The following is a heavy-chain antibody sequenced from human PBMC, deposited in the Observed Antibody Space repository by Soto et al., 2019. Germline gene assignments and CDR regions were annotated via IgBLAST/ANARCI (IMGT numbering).Heavy chain of an antibody. CDR1: GGSISSGDYY. Sequence: SETLSLTCTVSGGSISSGDYYWSWIRQPPGKGLEWIGYIYYSGSTYYNPSLKSRVTISVDTSKNQFSLKLSSVTAADTAVYYCARAPEEVLWFGESTYYFDYWGQGTLVTVSS. V-gene: IGHV4-30-4*01. D-gene: IGHD3-10*01. CDR2: IYYSGST. CDR3: ARAPEEVLWFGESTYYFDY. J-gene: IGHJ4*02.